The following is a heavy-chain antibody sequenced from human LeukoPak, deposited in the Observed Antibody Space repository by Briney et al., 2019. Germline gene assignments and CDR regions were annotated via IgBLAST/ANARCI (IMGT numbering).Heavy chain of an antibody. Sequence: GGSLRLSCAASGFTFSTYSMNWVRQAPGKGLEWVSSISSSSSYIYYADSVKGRFTISRDNAKNSLYLQMNSLRAEDTAVYYCARDPRFDWLLVPAYYFDYWGQGTLVTVSS. D-gene: IGHD3-9*01. J-gene: IGHJ4*02. CDR1: GFTFSTYS. CDR3: ARDPRFDWLLVPAYYFDY. CDR2: ISSSSSYI. V-gene: IGHV3-21*01.